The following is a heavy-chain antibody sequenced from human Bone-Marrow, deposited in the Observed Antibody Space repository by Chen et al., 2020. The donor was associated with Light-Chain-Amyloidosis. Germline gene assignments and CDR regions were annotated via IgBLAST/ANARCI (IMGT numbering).Heavy chain of an antibody. CDR1: GYTFSTYS. CDR3: ARGYCSSTNCYNDFDY. J-gene: IGHJ4*02. V-gene: IGHV1-69*04. CDR2: IIPILDIA. Sequence: QVQLVQSGAEVKKPGSSVKVSCKTSGYTFSTYSISCVRQAPGQGLEWMGRIIPILDIANYAQKFQGRVTLIADKSTSTAYMELSSLRSEDTAVYYCARGYCSSTNCYNDFDYWGQGTLVTVSS. D-gene: IGHD2-2*02.